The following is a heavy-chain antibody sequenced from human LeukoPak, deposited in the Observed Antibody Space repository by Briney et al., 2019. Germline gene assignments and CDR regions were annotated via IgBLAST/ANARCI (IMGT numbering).Heavy chain of an antibody. J-gene: IGHJ6*02. CDR1: EFTFGDRA. CDR2: IRSRAYGGTT. V-gene: IGHV3-49*04. D-gene: IGHD5-18*01. CDR3: ARGPIQQWLYNGMDV. Sequence: GGSLRLSCTASEFTFGDRAMSWVRQAPGKGLEWVGFIRSRAYGGTTEYAPAVKGRFLISRDDSKSIAYLHMNSLKTEDTAVYYCARGPIQQWLYNGMDVWGQGTTVSVSS.